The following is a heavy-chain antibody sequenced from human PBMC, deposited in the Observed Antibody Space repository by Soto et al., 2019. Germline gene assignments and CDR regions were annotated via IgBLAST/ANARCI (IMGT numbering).Heavy chain of an antibody. Sequence: PSETLSLTCTVSGGSISSSSYYWGWICQPPGKGLEWIGSIYYSGSTYYNPSLKSRVTISVDTSKNQFSLELSSVTAADTAVYYCARHGKEGYHSLWYYYMDVWGKETTVTVSS. J-gene: IGHJ6*03. V-gene: IGHV4-39*01. CDR2: IYYSGST. CDR3: ARHGKEGYHSLWYYYMDV. CDR1: GGSISSSSYY. D-gene: IGHD3-16*02.